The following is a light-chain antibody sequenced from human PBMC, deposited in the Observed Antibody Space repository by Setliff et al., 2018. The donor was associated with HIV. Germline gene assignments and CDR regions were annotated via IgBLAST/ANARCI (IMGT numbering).Light chain of an antibody. CDR1: SSDVGDYNY. CDR3: SSYTSSSTYV. Sequence: QSALTQPASVSGSPGQSITISCTGTSSDVGDYNYVSWYQQHPGEAPKLMIYDVSKRPSGVSNRFSGSKSGNTASLTVSWLQAEDEADYYCSSYTSSSTYVFGTGTKV. J-gene: IGLJ1*01. V-gene: IGLV2-14*01. CDR2: DVS.